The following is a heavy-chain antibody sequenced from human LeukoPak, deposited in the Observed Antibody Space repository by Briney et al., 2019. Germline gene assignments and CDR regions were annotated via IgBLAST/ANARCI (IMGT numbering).Heavy chain of an antibody. D-gene: IGHD3-22*01. CDR2: IIPIFDKA. J-gene: IGHJ4*02. CDR3: ATSPYDNTGYYSY. Sequence: SVKVSCKASGYTFTGYYMHWVRQAPGQGLEWMGRIIPIFDKATYAQKFQGRATITADESTSTAYMELSSLTSEDTAVYYCATSPYDNTGYYSYWGQGSLVTVSS. V-gene: IGHV1-69*13. CDR1: GYTFTGYY.